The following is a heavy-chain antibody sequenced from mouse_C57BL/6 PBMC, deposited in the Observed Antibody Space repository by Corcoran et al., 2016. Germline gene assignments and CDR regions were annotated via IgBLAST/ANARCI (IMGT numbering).Heavy chain of an antibody. CDR3: ARGGYYEGYFDY. D-gene: IGHD1-1*01. V-gene: IGHV1-81*01. Sequence: QVQLQQSGAELARPGASVKLSCKASGYTFTSYGISWVKQRTGQGLEWIGEIYPRSGNTYYYEKFKGKATLTADKSSSTAYMELRSLTSEDSAVYFCARGGYYEGYFDYWGQGTTLTVSS. CDR2: IYPRSGNT. CDR1: GYTFTSYG. J-gene: IGHJ2*01.